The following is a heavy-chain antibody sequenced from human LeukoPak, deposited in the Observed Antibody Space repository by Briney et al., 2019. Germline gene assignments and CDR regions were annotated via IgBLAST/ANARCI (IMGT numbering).Heavy chain of an antibody. D-gene: IGHD5-24*01. J-gene: IGHJ4*02. CDR1: GFTFSSYG. CDR3: AKDLRDGYNLNYYFDY. Sequence: PGRSLRLSCAASGFTFSSYGMHWVRQAPGKGLEWVAVIWYDGSNKYYADSVKGRFTISRDNSKNTLCLQMNSLRAEDTAVYYCAKDLRDGYNLNYYFDYWGQGTLVTVSS. V-gene: IGHV3-33*06. CDR2: IWYDGSNK.